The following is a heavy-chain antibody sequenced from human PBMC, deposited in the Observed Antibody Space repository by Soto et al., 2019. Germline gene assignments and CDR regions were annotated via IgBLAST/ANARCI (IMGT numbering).Heavy chain of an antibody. V-gene: IGHV4-34*01. CDR3: ARTPFWSGYYFYYGMDV. CDR2: INHSGST. J-gene: IGHJ6*02. CDR1: GGSFSGYY. Sequence: SETLSLTCAVYGGSFSGYYWSWIRQPPGKGLEWIGEINHSGSTNYNPSLKSRVTISVDTSKNQFSLKLSSVTAADTAVYYCARTPFWSGYYFYYGMDVWGQGTAVTVSS. D-gene: IGHD3-3*01.